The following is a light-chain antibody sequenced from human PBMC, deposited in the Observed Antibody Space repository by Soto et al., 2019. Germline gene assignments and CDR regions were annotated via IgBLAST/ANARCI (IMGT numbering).Light chain of an antibody. J-gene: IGLJ1*01. Sequence: QSALTQPPSASGSPGQSVAISCTGTSSDVGGYNYVSWYQQHPGKAPKLMIYEVNKRPSGVPDRFSGSKSGNTASLTVSGLPAEDEADYYCSSSAGSSNVFGTGTKVTVL. CDR3: SSSAGSSNV. CDR1: SSDVGGYNY. V-gene: IGLV2-8*01. CDR2: EVN.